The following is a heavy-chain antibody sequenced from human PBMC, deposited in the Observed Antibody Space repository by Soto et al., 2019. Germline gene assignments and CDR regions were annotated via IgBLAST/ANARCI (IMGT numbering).Heavy chain of an antibody. V-gene: IGHV1-24*01. CDR3: ATQIAEYSGYDSALDY. Sequence: QVQLVQSGAEVKKPGASVKVSCKVSGYTLTELSMHWVRQAPGKGLEWMGGFDPEDGETIYAQKFKGRVTMTEDTSTDTAYMELSSLRSEDTAVYYCATQIAEYSGYDSALDYWGQGTLVTVSS. CDR2: FDPEDGET. D-gene: IGHD5-12*01. CDR1: GYTLTELS. J-gene: IGHJ4*02.